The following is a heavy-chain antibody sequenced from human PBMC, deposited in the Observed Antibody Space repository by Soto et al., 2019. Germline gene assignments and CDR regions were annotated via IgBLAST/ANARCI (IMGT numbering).Heavy chain of an antibody. Sequence: ASVKVSCKASGYTFTSYSISWVRQAPGQGLEWMGWISAYNGNTNYAQKLQGRVTITTDTSTSTAYMELRSLRSDDTAVYYCARGSVFGSSLFSRLAPWGKGTLVTVSS. CDR1: GYTFTSYS. V-gene: IGHV1-18*01. J-gene: IGHJ5*02. D-gene: IGHD6-13*01. CDR2: ISAYNGNT. CDR3: ARGSVFGSSLFSRLAP.